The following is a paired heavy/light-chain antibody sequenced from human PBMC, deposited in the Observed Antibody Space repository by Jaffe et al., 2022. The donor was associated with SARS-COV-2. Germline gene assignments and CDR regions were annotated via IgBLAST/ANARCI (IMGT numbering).Light chain of an antibody. Sequence: DIVMTQSPDSLAVSLGERATINCKSSQSVLYRSNNKNYLAWYQQKPGQPPKLLIYWASTRESGVPDRFSGSGSGTDFTLTISSLQAEDVAVYYCQQYYNAPPIFGQGTKLEIK. V-gene: IGKV4-1*01. J-gene: IGKJ2*01. CDR3: QQYYNAPPI. CDR2: WAS. CDR1: QSVLYRSNNKNY.
Heavy chain of an antibody. D-gene: IGHD3-10*01. Sequence: QVQLVESGGGVVQPGRSLRLSCAASGFAFSSYAMHWVRQAPGKGLDWVAVISYDGSKKYYAESVEGRFTISRDNSKNTLSLEMNSLRPEDTAVYYCARGGGSGQFGYYMDVWGKGTTVTVSS. CDR1: GFAFSSYA. CDR2: ISYDGSKK. J-gene: IGHJ6*03. CDR3: ARGGGSGQFGYYMDV. V-gene: IGHV3-30*04.